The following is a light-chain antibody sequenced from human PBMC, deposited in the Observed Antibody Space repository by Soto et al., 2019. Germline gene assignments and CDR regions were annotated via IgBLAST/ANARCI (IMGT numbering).Light chain of an antibody. Sequence: DIQMTQSPSSLSASVGDRVTITCRASQNINNYLNWYQQKPGAAPKLLIYVAPSLQSGVPSRFSGSGSGTDFTLTISSLQPEDFATYYCQQSYSTPPLTFGGGTKVEIK. CDR2: VAP. CDR1: QNINNY. V-gene: IGKV1-39*01. CDR3: QQSYSTPPLT. J-gene: IGKJ4*01.